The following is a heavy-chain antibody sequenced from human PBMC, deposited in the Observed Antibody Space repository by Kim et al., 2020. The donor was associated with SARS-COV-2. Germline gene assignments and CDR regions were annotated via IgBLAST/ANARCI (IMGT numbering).Heavy chain of an antibody. D-gene: IGHD3-10*01. Sequence: EQKFQGRVTMTRDTSTSTVYMELSSLRSEDTAVYYCARDRRVRGGNWFDPWGQGTLVTVSS. J-gene: IGHJ5*02. CDR3: ARDRRVRGGNWFDP. V-gene: IGHV1-46*01.